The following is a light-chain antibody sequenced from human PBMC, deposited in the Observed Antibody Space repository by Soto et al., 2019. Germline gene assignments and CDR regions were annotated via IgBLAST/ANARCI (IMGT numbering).Light chain of an antibody. CDR1: QGIGSY. J-gene: IGKJ1*01. Sequence: EIVLTQSPATLSLSPGERATLSCRASQGIGSYLAWYQQKPGQAPRLLIYDASNRATDIPARFSGTGSGTDFTLTISSLEPEDFAVYYCQQRSNWPWTFGQGTKVDI. V-gene: IGKV3-11*01. CDR2: DAS. CDR3: QQRSNWPWT.